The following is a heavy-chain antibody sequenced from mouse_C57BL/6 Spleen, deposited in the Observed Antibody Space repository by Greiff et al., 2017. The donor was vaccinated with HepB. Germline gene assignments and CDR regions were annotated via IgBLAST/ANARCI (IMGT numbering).Heavy chain of an antibody. J-gene: IGHJ2*01. V-gene: IGHV1-82*01. D-gene: IGHD1-1*01. CDR2: IYPGDGDT. CDR3: SRGDYGSSDEYFDY. Sequence: QVQLQQSGPELVKPGASVKISCKASGYAFSSSWMNWVKQRPGKGLEWIGRIYPGDGDTNYNGKFKGKATLTADKSSSTAYMQLSSLTSEDSAVYFCSRGDYGSSDEYFDYWGQGTTLTVSS. CDR1: GYAFSSSW.